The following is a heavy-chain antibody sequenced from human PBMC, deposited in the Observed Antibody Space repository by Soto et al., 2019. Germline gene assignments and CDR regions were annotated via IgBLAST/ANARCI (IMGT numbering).Heavy chain of an antibody. CDR3: ARVISGERLGELSLSS. J-gene: IGHJ4*02. CDR2: IYYSGST. Sequence: TLSLTCTVSGGSISSGGYYWSWIRQHPGKGLEWIGYIYYSGSTYYNPSLKSRVTISVDTSKNQFSLKLSSVTAADTAVYYCARVISGERLGELSLSSWGQGTLVTVSS. CDR1: GGSISSGGYY. V-gene: IGHV4-31*03. D-gene: IGHD3-16*02.